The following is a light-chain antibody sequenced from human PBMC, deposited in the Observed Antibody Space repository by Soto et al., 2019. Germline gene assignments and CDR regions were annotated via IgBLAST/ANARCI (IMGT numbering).Light chain of an antibody. Sequence: EIVMTQSPATLSVSPGERATLSCRASQSVSRYLAWYQQTPGQSPRLLIYGASTRATGVPARFSGSGSGTEFTLTISSLQSGDFAVYYCQQYNNWPLTFGGGTKVEIK. J-gene: IGKJ4*01. V-gene: IGKV3-15*01. CDR3: QQYNNWPLT. CDR1: QSVSRY. CDR2: GAS.